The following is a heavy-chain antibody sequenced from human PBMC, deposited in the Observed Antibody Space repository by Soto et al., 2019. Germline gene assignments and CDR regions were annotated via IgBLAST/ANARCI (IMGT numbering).Heavy chain of an antibody. Sequence: GGSLRLSCAASGFTFSSYWMHWFRQAPGKGLVWVSLINSDGSSTSYADSVKGRFTISRDNAKNTLYLQMNSLRAEDTAVYYCARGTIFGVVIYDRLDYWGQGTLVTVSS. CDR1: GFTFSSYW. V-gene: IGHV3-74*01. D-gene: IGHD3-3*01. CDR3: ARGTIFGVVIYDRLDY. CDR2: INSDGSST. J-gene: IGHJ4*02.